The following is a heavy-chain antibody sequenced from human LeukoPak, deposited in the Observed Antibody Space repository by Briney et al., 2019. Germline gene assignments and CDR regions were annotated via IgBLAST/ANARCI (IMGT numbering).Heavy chain of an antibody. J-gene: IGHJ4*02. CDR1: GFTVSSNY. CDR3: AACYDSSGYYDY. CDR2: IYSGGST. D-gene: IGHD3-22*01. Sequence: PGGSLRLSYAASGFTVSSNYMSWVRQAPGKGLEWVSVIYSGGSTYYADSVKGRLTISRDNSKNTLYLEMNSLRAEDTAVYYCAACYDSSGYYDYWGQGTLVTVSS. V-gene: IGHV3-53*01.